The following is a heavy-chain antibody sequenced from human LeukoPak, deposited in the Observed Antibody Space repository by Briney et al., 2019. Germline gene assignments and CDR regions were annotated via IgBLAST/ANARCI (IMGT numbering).Heavy chain of an antibody. CDR3: ARDFLPFGGVIGLEAFDI. CDR1: GFTFSSYG. CDR2: IWYDGSNK. J-gene: IGHJ3*02. V-gene: IGHV3-33*01. D-gene: IGHD3-16*02. Sequence: GGSLRLSCAASGFTFSSYGMHWVRQAPGKGLEWVAVIWYDGSNKYYADSVKGRFTISRDNSKNTLYLQMNSLRAEDTAVYYCARDFLPFGGVIGLEAFDIWGRGTMVTVSS.